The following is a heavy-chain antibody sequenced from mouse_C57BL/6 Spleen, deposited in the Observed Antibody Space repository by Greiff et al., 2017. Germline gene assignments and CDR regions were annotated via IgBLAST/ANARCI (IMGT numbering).Heavy chain of an antibody. CDR2: IDPSDSET. V-gene: IGHV1-52*01. J-gene: IGHJ3*01. Sequence: QVQLQQPGAELVRPGSSVKLSCKASGYTFTSYWMHWVKQRPIQGLEWIGNIDPSDSETHYNQKFKDKATLTVDKSSSTAYMQLSSLTSEDSAVYYGARAAYYDYCFAYWGQGTLVTVSA. D-gene: IGHD2-4*01. CDR1: GYTFTSYW. CDR3: ARAAYYDYCFAY.